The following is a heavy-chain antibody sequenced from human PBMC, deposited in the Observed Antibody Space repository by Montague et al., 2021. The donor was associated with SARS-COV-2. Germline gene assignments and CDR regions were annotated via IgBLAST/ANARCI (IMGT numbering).Heavy chain of an antibody. J-gene: IGHJ4*02. Sequence: CLISGDSVSSNSAAWNWIRQSPSRGLEWLGRTYYRSKWYNDYAVSVKSRITINPDTSKNQFSLQLNSVTPEDTAVYYCARGGCWLYYFDYWGQGTLVTVSS. D-gene: IGHD2-15*01. CDR3: ARGGCWLYYFDY. CDR2: TYYRSKWYN. CDR1: GDSVSSNSAA. V-gene: IGHV6-1*01.